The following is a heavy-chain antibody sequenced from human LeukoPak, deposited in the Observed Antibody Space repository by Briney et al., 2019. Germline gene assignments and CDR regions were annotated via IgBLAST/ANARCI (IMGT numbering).Heavy chain of an antibody. J-gene: IGHJ5*02. CDR2: IYYSGST. CDR1: GASISSNTYY. CDR3: AGLKSDILTGYNWFDP. D-gene: IGHD3-9*01. V-gene: IGHV4-39*01. Sequence: SETLSLTCSVSGASISSNTYYWSWIRQPPGKGLEWIGSIYYSGSTYYNPSLKSRATIFADTSKNQFSLILSSVTAADTAVFYCAGLKSDILTGYNWFDPWGQGTLVTVSS.